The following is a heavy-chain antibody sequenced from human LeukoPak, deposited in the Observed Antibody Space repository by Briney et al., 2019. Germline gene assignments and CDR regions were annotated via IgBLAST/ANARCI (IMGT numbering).Heavy chain of an antibody. CDR2: IYYSGST. D-gene: IGHD4-17*01. J-gene: IGHJ4*02. CDR1: GGSISSNY. CDR3: ARDNYGDFLFDY. Sequence: SETLSLTCTVSGGSISSNYWSWIRQPPGKGLEWIGYIYYSGSTNYNPSLKSRVTISVDSPKNQFSLKLNSVTAADAAVYYCARDNYGDFLFDYWGQGTLVTVSS. V-gene: IGHV4-59*01.